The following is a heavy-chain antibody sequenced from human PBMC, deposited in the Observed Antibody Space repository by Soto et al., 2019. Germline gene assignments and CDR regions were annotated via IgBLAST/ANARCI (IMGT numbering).Heavy chain of an antibody. D-gene: IGHD6-13*01. Sequence: QVQLVESGGGVVQPGRSLTVSCAASGISISTYAMHWVRQAPGKGLEWVAVISQDGSVKYYADSVKCRFTISRDNPKNTLFLQMNSLGADDTAVYYCAGSQQNYYYYGMDVWGQGTTVTVSS. CDR3: AGSQQNYYYYGMDV. J-gene: IGHJ6*02. CDR2: ISQDGSVK. CDR1: GISISTYA. V-gene: IGHV3-30*03.